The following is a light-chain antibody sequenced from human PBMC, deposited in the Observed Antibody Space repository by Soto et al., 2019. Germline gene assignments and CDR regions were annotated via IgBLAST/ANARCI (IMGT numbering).Light chain of an antibody. V-gene: IGKV1-5*01. CDR2: DAS. Sequence: QMNESPSTLSASVGDRVTITCRASQSISSWLAWYQQKPGTAPKLLMFDASSLEGGVPSRFSGSGSGTEFTLTISSLQPDDFATYYCQQYISYSRTFGQGTKVDIK. CDR3: QQYISYSRT. J-gene: IGKJ1*01. CDR1: QSISSW.